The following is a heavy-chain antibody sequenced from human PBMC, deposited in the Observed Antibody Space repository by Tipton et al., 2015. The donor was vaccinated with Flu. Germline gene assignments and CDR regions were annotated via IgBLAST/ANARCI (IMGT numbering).Heavy chain of an antibody. V-gene: IGHV4-59*01. CDR1: GGSISSYY. Sequence: TLSLTCTVSGGSISSYYWSWIRQPPGKGLEWIGYTYYSGSTNYNPSLKSRVTISVDTSKNQFSLKLSSVTAADTAVYYCARMYDFWSGYYDYWGQGTLVTVSS. CDR2: TYYSGST. CDR3: ARMYDFWSGYYDY. D-gene: IGHD3-3*01. J-gene: IGHJ4*02.